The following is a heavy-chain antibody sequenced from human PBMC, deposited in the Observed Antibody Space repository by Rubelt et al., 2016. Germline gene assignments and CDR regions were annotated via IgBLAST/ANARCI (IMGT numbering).Heavy chain of an antibody. V-gene: IGHV6-1*01. CDR3: VSGYNWFVT. CDR2: KYYRYMWYN. J-gene: IGHJ5*02. Sequence: VQLKQSGPGLVKPWQTPSLTCAISGDSVSSKGGTWNWIRQSPSRGLEWRGRKYYRYMWYNAYAPSEIRRITINPDTSKNQFSLQLSSVTPEDTAVYYCVSGYNWFVTWGPGTLVSVSS. CDR1: GDSVSSKGGT.